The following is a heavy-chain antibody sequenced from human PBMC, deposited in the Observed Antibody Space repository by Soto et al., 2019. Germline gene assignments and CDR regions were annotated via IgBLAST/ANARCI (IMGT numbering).Heavy chain of an antibody. CDR2: IIPIFGTA. CDR3: ARDRGYCSSTSCYDLDY. Sequence: SVKVSCKASGGTFISYAISWVRQAPGQGLEWMGGIIPIFGTANYAQKFQGRVTITADESTSTAYMELSSLRSEDTAVYYCARDRGYCSSTSCYDLDYWGQGTLVTVSS. CDR1: GGTFISYA. D-gene: IGHD2-2*01. J-gene: IGHJ4*02. V-gene: IGHV1-69*13.